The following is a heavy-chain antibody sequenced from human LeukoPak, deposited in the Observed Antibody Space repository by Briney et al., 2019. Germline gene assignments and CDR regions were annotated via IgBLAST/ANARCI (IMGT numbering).Heavy chain of an antibody. V-gene: IGHV1-69*04. Sequence: GASVKVSCKASGGTFSSYAISWVRQAPGQGLEWMGRIIPILGIANYAQKFQGRVTITADKSTSTAYMELSSLRSEDTAVYYCAKFDLSIYDSSGYYYFDYWGQGTLVTVSS. CDR2: IIPILGIA. D-gene: IGHD3-22*01. CDR1: GGTFSSYA. J-gene: IGHJ4*02. CDR3: AKFDLSIYDSSGYYYFDY.